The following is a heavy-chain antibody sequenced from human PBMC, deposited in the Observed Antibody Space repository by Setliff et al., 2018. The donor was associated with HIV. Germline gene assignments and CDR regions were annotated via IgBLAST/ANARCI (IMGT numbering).Heavy chain of an antibody. D-gene: IGHD5-12*01. CDR2: IYTGGRT. Sequence: SETLSLTCAVYGGSFSGYYWSWIRQSAGKGLEWVGRIYTGGRTNYNPSLKGRVTMSVDTSKKQFSLKLRSVTAADTAVYYCARRRDGYNSAPWRNDYWGQGTLVTVSS. J-gene: IGHJ4*02. CDR3: ARRRDGYNSAPWRNDY. V-gene: IGHV4-59*10. CDR1: GGSFSGYY.